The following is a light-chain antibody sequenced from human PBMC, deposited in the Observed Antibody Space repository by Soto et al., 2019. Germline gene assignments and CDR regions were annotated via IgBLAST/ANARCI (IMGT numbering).Light chain of an antibody. V-gene: IGKV1-5*01. Sequence: IQLTQSRSTLSASVEDRVTITCRASQSISSWLAWYQQKPGKAPKLLIYDASSLESGVPSRFSGSGSGTEFTLTISSLQPEDFATYFCQQSYSRPRTFGQGTKVDVK. CDR3: QQSYSRPRT. CDR2: DAS. J-gene: IGKJ1*01. CDR1: QSISSW.